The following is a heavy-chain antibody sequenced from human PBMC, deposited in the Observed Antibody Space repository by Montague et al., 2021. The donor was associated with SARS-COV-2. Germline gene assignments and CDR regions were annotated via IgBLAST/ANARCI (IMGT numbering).Heavy chain of an antibody. CDR1: GGSFSGYY. Sequence: SETLSLTCAVYGGSFSGYYWSWIRQPPGKGLEWIGEINHSGSTTYNPSLKSRVTISVDTSKNQFSLKLSSVTAADTAVYYCARLRRTTVEKDAFDIWGQGTMVTVSS. V-gene: IGHV4-34*01. CDR3: ARLRRTTVEKDAFDI. CDR2: INHSGST. J-gene: IGHJ3*02. D-gene: IGHD4-23*01.